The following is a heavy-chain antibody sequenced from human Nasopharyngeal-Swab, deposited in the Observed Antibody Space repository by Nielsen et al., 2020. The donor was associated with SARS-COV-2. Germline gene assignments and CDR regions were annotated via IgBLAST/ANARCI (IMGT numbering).Heavy chain of an antibody. CDR3: ARHPFYYGMDV. CDR2: IYYSGST. V-gene: IGHV4-39*01. J-gene: IGHJ6*02. CDR1: GGPISSSSYY. Sequence: SETLSLTCTVSGGPISSSSYYRGWIRQPPGKGLEWIGSIYYSGSTYYNPSLKSRVTISVDTSKNQFSLKLSSVTAADTAVYYCARHPFYYGMDVWGQGTTVTVSS.